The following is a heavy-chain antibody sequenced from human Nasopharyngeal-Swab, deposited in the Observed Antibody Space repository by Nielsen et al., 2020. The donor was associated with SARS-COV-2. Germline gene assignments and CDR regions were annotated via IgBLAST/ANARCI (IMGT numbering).Heavy chain of an antibody. CDR2: IYYSGST. V-gene: IGHV4-59*01. Sequence: SETLSLTCTVSGGSISSYYWSWIRQPPGKGLEWIGYIYYSGSTNYNPSLKSRVTISVDTSENQFSLKLSSVTAADTAVYYCARSKAAHNWFDPWGQGTLVTVSS. J-gene: IGHJ5*02. CDR1: GGSISSYY. CDR3: ARSKAAHNWFDP. D-gene: IGHD6-6*01.